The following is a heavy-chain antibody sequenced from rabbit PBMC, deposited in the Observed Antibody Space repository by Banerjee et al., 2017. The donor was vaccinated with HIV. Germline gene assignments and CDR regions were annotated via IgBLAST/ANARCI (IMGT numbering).Heavy chain of an antibody. CDR1: GFDLNNLYY. CDR3: ARSRNAASISYGLEL. J-gene: IGHJ3*01. V-gene: IGHV1S40*01. D-gene: IGHD8-1*01. CDR2: IHTGSSGST. Sequence: QSLEESGGGLVQPEGSLTLTCKASGFDLNNLYYMCWVRQAPGKGLEWIVCIHTGSSGSTRYASWAKGRFTISKTSSTTVTLEMTSLTAADTAAYFCARSRNAASISYGLELWGQGTLVTVS.